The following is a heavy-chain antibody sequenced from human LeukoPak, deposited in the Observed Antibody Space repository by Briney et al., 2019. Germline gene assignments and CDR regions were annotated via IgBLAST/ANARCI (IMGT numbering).Heavy chain of an antibody. CDR2: ISESGGST. Sequence: GGSLRLSCAASGFIFSSYAMSWVRQTPGKGLEWVSRISESGGSTYYADSVKGRFTISRDNSKNTLYLQMNSLRAEDTAVYYCAKDRGSSWYGTSGCWGQGTLVTASS. D-gene: IGHD6-13*01. V-gene: IGHV3-23*01. CDR1: GFIFSSYA. CDR3: AKDRGSSWYGTSGC. J-gene: IGHJ4*02.